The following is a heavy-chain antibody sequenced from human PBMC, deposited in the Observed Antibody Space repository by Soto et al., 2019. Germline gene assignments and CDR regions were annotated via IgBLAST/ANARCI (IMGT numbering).Heavy chain of an antibody. Sequence: SETLSLTCSVSGGSIGSSSYYFGWIRQPPGKGLEWIGSLYYTGTTYYNSSLKSRVTISADKSQNQFSLRLRAVTAAGRALYFCRASCSRTSCYDWFEPWGQGKLVNVTS. CDR3: RASCSRTSCYDWFEP. CDR1: GGSIGSSSYY. J-gene: IGHJ5*02. D-gene: IGHD2-2*01. V-gene: IGHV4-39*01. CDR2: LYYTGTT.